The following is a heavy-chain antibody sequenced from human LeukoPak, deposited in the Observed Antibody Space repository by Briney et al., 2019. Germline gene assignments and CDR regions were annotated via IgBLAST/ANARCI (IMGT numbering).Heavy chain of an antibody. D-gene: IGHD3-10*01. Sequence: SETLSLTCAVYGGSFSGYYWSWIRQPPGKGLEWIGEINHSGSTNYSPSLKSRVTISVDTSKNQFSLKLSSVTAADTAVYHCARRGHYGSGSYWFDPWGQGTLVTVSS. CDR3: ARRGHYGSGSYWFDP. J-gene: IGHJ5*02. CDR1: GGSFSGYY. V-gene: IGHV4-34*01. CDR2: INHSGST.